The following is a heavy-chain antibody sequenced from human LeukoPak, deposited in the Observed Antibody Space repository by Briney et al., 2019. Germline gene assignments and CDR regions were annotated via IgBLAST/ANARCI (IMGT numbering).Heavy chain of an antibody. CDR2: ISGSGGST. J-gene: IGHJ4*02. CDR3: AKDNKIVVPAASDY. D-gene: IGHD2-2*01. CDR1: GFTFSSYA. Sequence: GGSLRLSCVASGFTFSSYAMSWVRQAPGKGLEWVSAISGSGGSTYYADSVKGRFTISRDNSKNTLYLQMNSLRVEDTAVYYCAKDNKIVVPAASDYWGQGTLVTVSS. V-gene: IGHV3-23*01.